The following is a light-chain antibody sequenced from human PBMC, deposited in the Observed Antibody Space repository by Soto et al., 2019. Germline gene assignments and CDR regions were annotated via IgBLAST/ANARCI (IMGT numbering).Light chain of an antibody. J-gene: IGKJ1*01. Sequence: DIQMTQSPSSLSTSVGYRVTITCRARQRISRYLNWYQQKPGKAPKLLIYAASSLQSGVPSRFSGSGSATDFTLTISSLQPEDFATYYCQHSYSAPRTFGHGNKVEIK. V-gene: IGKV1-39*01. CDR3: QHSYSAPRT. CDR1: QRISRY. CDR2: AAS.